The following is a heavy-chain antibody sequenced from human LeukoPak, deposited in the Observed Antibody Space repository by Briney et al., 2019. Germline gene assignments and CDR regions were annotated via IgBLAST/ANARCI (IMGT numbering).Heavy chain of an antibody. D-gene: IGHD3-22*01. CDR1: GFTFSSHW. CDR2: INSDGTST. J-gene: IGHJ4*02. CDR3: AREGTYSNGPDY. Sequence: GGSLRLSCAASGFTFSSHWMHWVRQAPGQGLVWVSRINSDGTSTTYADSVKGRFTISRDNAKNTLYLQMNSLRVEDTAVFHCAREGTYSNGPDYWGQGTLVTVSS. V-gene: IGHV3-74*01.